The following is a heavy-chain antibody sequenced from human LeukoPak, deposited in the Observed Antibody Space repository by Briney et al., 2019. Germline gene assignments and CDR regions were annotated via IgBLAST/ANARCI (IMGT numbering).Heavy chain of an antibody. CDR3: TRDYSNARDY. CDR1: GITFRKYW. CDR2: INEDGSTQ. V-gene: IGHV3-7*01. J-gene: IGHJ4*02. Sequence: SGGSLRLSCEVSGITFRKYWMTWVRQAPGKGLEWVASINEDGSTQWYVDSVKGRFTVSRDNAKNSLHLQVNSLGVDDTAVYYCTRDYSNARDYWGQGTLVTVSS. D-gene: IGHD2-21*01.